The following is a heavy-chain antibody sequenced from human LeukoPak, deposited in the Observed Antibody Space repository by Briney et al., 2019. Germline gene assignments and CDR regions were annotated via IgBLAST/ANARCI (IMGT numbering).Heavy chain of an antibody. CDR1: GFTFSSYS. V-gene: IGHV3-23*01. CDR2: IGASGSNT. CDR3: AKSPYYESSGDAFEI. J-gene: IGHJ3*02. D-gene: IGHD3-22*01. Sequence: PGGSLRLSCAASGFTFSSYSMNWVRQAPGKGLEWVAAIGASGSNTYYAASVEGRFTISRDNSKETVYLQMDSLRADDTAVYFCAKSPYYESSGDAFEIWGQGTLVSVSS.